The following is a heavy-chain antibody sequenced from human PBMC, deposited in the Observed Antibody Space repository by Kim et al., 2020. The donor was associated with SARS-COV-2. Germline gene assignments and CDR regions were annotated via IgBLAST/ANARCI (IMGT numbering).Heavy chain of an antibody. CDR1: GFTFSSYA. D-gene: IGHD1-1*01. V-gene: IGHV3-23*01. J-gene: IGHJ4*02. CDR2: ISDGGGST. Sequence: GGSLRLSCATSGFTFSSYAMSWVRQAPGKGLEWVSLISDGGGSTYYADSAKGRFTISRDNSKNTLYLQVNSLRAEDTAVYYCAKRGWTTGTTYYFDYWGQGTLVTVSS. CDR3: AKRGWTTGTTYYFDY.